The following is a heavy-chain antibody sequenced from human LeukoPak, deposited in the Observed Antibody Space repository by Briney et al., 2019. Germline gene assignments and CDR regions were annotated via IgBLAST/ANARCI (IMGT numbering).Heavy chain of an antibody. J-gene: IGHJ4*02. D-gene: IGHD1-26*01. CDR1: GFTFSAYA. V-gene: IGHV3-23*01. Sequence: GGSLRLSCAASGFTFSAYAMSWVRQAPGKGLEWVSTISGSGSLTYYADSVKGRFTISSDNSKNTLSLQMNSLRAEDTAVYFCAKGFYSGNYYRIDYWGQGTLVTVSS. CDR2: ISGSGSLT. CDR3: AKGFYSGNYYRIDY.